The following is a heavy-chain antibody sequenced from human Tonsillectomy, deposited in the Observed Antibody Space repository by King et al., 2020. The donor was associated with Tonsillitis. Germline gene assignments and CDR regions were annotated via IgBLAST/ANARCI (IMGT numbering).Heavy chain of an antibody. CDR1: GYTFTSYY. CDR2: INPSGGST. J-gene: IGHJ4*01. CDR3: ARGPTGGHLWVGATTPFDY. V-gene: IGHV1-46*03. D-gene: IGHD1-26*01. Sequence: QLVQSGAEVKKPGASVKVSCKASGYTFTSYYMHWVRQAPGQGLEWMGIINPSGGSTSYAQKFQGRVTMTRDTSTSTVYMELSSLRSEDTAVYYCARGPTGGHLWVGATTPFDYWGHGTLVTVSS.